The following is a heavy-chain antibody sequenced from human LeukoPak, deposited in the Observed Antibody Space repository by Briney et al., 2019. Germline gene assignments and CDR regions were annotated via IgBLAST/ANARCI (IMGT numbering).Heavy chain of an antibody. CDR1: GYTLTELS. D-gene: IGHD2-15*01. Sequence: GASVKVSCKVSGYTLTELSMHWVRQAPGKGLEWMGGFDPEDGETIYAQKFQGRVTMTEDTSTDTAYMELSSLRSEDTAVYYSATDPPLGYCSGGSCQMGAFDIWGQGTMVTVSS. J-gene: IGHJ3*02. V-gene: IGHV1-24*01. CDR3: ATDPPLGYCSGGSCQMGAFDI. CDR2: FDPEDGET.